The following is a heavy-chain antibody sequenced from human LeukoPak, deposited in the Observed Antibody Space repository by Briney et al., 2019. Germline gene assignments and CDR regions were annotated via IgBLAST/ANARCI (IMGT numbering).Heavy chain of an antibody. J-gene: IGHJ5*02. D-gene: IGHD6-13*01. CDR3: ASCYSSSWYDWFDP. Sequence: SETLSLTCTVSGGSISSYYWSWIRQPPGKGLEWIGYIYYSGSTYYNPSLKSRVTISVDTSKNQFSLKLSSVTAADTAVYYCASCYSSSWYDWFDPWGQGTLVTVSS. V-gene: IGHV4-30-4*01. CDR2: IYYSGST. CDR1: GGSISSYY.